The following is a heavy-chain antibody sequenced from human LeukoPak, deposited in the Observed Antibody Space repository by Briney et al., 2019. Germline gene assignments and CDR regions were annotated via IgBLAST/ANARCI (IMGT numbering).Heavy chain of an antibody. Sequence: GGSLRLSCAASGCTFSSYEMNWVRQAPGKGLEWVSYISSSGSTIYYADSVKGRFTISRDNAKNSLYLQMNSLRAEDTAVYYCARDNRDYDSSGYPSHFDYWGQGTLVTVSS. J-gene: IGHJ4*02. V-gene: IGHV3-48*03. CDR2: ISSSGSTI. CDR3: ARDNRDYDSSGYPSHFDY. D-gene: IGHD3-22*01. CDR1: GCTFSSYE.